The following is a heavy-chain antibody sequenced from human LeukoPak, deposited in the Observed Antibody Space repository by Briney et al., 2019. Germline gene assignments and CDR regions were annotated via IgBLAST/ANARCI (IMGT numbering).Heavy chain of an antibody. J-gene: IGHJ6*03. D-gene: IGHD3-10*01. Sequence: SETLSLTCAVYGGSFSGYYWSWIRQPPGKGLEWIGEINHSGSTNYNPSPKSRVTISLDTSKNQFSLKLSSVTAADTAVYYCARRPLLWFRELLYYYYMDVWGKGTTVTVSS. CDR1: GGSFSGYY. CDR2: INHSGST. V-gene: IGHV4-34*01. CDR3: ARRPLLWFRELLYYYYMDV.